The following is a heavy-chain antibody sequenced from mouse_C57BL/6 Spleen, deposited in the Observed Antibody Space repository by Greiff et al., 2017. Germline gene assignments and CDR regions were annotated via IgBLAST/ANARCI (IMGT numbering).Heavy chain of an antibody. Sequence: EVQLQESEGGLVQPGSSMKLSCTASGFTFSDYYMAWVRQVPEKGLEWVANINYDGSSTYYLDSLKSRFIISRDNAKNILYLQMSSLKSEDTATYYCARVEDYDDYFDYWGQGTTLTVSS. CDR2: INYDGSST. CDR3: ARVEDYDDYFDY. CDR1: GFTFSDYY. D-gene: IGHD2-4*01. V-gene: IGHV5-16*01. J-gene: IGHJ2*01.